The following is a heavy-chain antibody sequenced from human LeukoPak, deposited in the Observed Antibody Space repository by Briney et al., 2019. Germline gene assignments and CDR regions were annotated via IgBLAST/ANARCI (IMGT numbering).Heavy chain of an antibody. V-gene: IGHV1-2*02. CDR3: ARGPHRAYCGGDCYPFY. J-gene: IGHJ4*02. CDR1: GYTFTDYY. CDR2: INPNTGGT. D-gene: IGHD2-21*02. Sequence: ASVKVSCKASGYTFTDYYMHWVRQAPGQGLEWMGWINPNTGGTNYAQKFQGRVTITRDTSISTAYMELSRLRSDDTAVYYCARGPHRAYCGGDCYPFYWGQGTLVTVSS.